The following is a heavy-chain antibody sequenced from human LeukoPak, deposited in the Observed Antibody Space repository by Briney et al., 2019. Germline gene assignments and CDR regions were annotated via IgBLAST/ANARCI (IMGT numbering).Heavy chain of an antibody. CDR1: GFTFSSYG. CDR2: IRYDGSNK. CDR3: ANLYVWGSYRYSMDV. Sequence: SGGSLRLSCAASGFTFSSYGMHWVRQAPGKGLEWVAFIRYDGSNKYYADSVKGRFTISRDNSKNTLYLQTNSLRAEDTAVYYCANLYVWGSYRYSMDVWGKGTTVTVSS. V-gene: IGHV3-30*02. D-gene: IGHD3-16*02. J-gene: IGHJ6*03.